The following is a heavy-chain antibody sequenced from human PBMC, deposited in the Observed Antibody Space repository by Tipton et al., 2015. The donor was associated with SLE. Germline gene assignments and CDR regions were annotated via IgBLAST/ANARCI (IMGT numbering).Heavy chain of an antibody. CDR2: LFYSGST. Sequence: TLSLTCTVSGGSISSSGYFWVWIRQPPGKGLEWIGSLFYSGSTSYNPSLKSRVTISSDTSKNHFSLRLTSVTAADSAVYYCARGVFWTGYYLDYWGQGILVTVSS. CDR3: ARGVFWTGYYLDY. D-gene: IGHD3/OR15-3a*01. J-gene: IGHJ4*02. CDR1: GGSISSSGYF. V-gene: IGHV4-39*07.